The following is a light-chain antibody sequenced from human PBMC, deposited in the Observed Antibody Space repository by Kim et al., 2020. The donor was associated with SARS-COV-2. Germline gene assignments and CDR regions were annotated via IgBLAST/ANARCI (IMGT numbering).Light chain of an antibody. CDR1: SLRSYY. V-gene: IGLV3-19*01. CDR3: NSRDSSGNHVV. J-gene: IGLJ2*01. Sequence: ALGQTVRITWQGDSLRSYYASWYQQKPGQATVLVIYGKNNRPSGIPDRFSGSSSGNTASLTITGAQAEDEADYYCNSRDSSGNHVVFGGGTQLTVL. CDR2: GKN.